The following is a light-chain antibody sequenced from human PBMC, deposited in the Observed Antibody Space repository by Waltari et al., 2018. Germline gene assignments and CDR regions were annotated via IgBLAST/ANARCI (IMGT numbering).Light chain of an antibody. CDR1: SRDIGSYDY. CDR3: CSYTSSTAAI. V-gene: IGLV2-14*03. Sequence: SALTQPDSVSGSPGQSITISCTGLSRDIGSYDYVSWYQQHPGKAPKVIIYDVSNRPSGVSNRFSGSKSGSSASLTISGLQAEDEADYYCCSYTSSTAAIFGGGTKLTVL. J-gene: IGLJ2*01. CDR2: DVS.